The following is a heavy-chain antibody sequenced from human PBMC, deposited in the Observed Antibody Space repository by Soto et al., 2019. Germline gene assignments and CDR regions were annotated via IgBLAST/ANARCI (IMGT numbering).Heavy chain of an antibody. CDR1: GGSISSYY. J-gene: IGHJ6*03. CDR2: IYYSGST. Sequence: SETLSLTCTVSGGSISSYYWSWIRQPPGKGLEWIGYIYYSGSTNYNPSLRSRVTISVDTSKNQFSLKLSSVTAADTAVYYCARGPGYCSGGSCSKPYYYYMDVWGKGTTVTVSS. CDR3: ARGPGYCSGGSCSKPYYYYMDV. D-gene: IGHD2-15*01. V-gene: IGHV4-59*01.